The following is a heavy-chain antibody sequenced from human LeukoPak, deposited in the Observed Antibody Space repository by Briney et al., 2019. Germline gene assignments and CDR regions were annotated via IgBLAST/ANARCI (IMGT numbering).Heavy chain of an antibody. Sequence: GGSLRLSCAASGFTFSSYSMNWVRQAPGKGLEWVSYISSSSSTIYYADSVKGRFTISRDNAKNSLYLQMNSLRAEDTAVYYCAREAYGYYYYYYMDVWGKGTTVTVSS. D-gene: IGHD3-10*01. CDR2: ISSSSSTI. CDR3: AREAYGYYYYYYMDV. V-gene: IGHV3-48*04. CDR1: GFTFSSYS. J-gene: IGHJ6*03.